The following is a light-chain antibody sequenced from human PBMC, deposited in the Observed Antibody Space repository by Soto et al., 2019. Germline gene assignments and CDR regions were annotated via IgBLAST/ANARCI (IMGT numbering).Light chain of an antibody. J-gene: IGKJ2*03. CDR3: QQSYRSPYS. Sequence: DIQMTQSPSSLSASVGDRVTITCRASQSISAYLNWYQQKPGKAPKLLFYDTSTLQSGVPPRFSGSGSGTDFNLTISSLQPEDFASYSCQQSYRSPYSFGQGTKLEIE. V-gene: IGKV1-39*01. CDR2: DTS. CDR1: QSISAY.